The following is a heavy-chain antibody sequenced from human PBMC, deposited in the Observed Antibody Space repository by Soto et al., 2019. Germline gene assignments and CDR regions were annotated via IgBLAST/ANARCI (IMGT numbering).Heavy chain of an antibody. V-gene: IGHV3-30-3*01. D-gene: IGHD3-3*01. CDR1: GFTFSSYA. Sequence: QVQLVESGGGVVQPGRSLRLSCAASGFTFSSYAMHWVRQAPGKGLEWVAVISYDGSNKYYADSVKGRFTISRDNSKNTLYLQMNSLRAEDTAVYYCARDYYDFWSGCFDYWGQGTLVTVSS. J-gene: IGHJ4*02. CDR2: ISYDGSNK. CDR3: ARDYYDFWSGCFDY.